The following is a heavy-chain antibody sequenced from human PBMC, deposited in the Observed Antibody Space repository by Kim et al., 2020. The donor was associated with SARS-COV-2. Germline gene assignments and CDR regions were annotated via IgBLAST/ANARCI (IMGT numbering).Heavy chain of an antibody. Sequence: ASVKVSCKASGFTFTFYSMHWARQAPGQGLEWMGMINRSGGGTNYAQKFQGRVTMTGDTSTNTVYMELSSLRSDDTAVYYCAKEGGLWGQGTLVTVSS. V-gene: IGHV1-46*01. J-gene: IGHJ4*02. CDR3: AKEGGL. D-gene: IGHD3-16*01. CDR1: GFTFTFYS. CDR2: INRSGGGT.